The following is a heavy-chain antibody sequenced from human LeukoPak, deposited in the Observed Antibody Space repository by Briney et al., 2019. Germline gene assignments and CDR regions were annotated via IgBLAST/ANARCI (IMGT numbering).Heavy chain of an antibody. D-gene: IGHD2-2*02. Sequence: SETLSLTCTVSGDSVTSFYWSWIRQAPGKGLEWIGYIDYTGNSNYNPSLQSRVSMSVDTSKNHFSLKLTSVTAADTAVYYCATAPILRGEGGEHYKYGMDVWGQGTTVIVSS. CDR3: ATAPILRGEGGEHYKYGMDV. CDR1: GDSVTSFY. J-gene: IGHJ6*02. V-gene: IGHV4-59*02. CDR2: IDYTGNS.